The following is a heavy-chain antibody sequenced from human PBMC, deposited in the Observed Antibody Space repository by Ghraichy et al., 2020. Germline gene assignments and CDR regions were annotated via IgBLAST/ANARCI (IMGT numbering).Heavy chain of an antibody. D-gene: IGHD5-12*01. Sequence: SETLSLTCAVYGVSFSGYYWSWIRQPPGKGLEWIGEINHSGSTNYNPSLKSRVTISVDTSKNQFSLKLSSVTAADTAVYYCARERIVATIRGHTAMEGRDFDYWGQGTLVTVSS. CDR2: INHSGST. CDR1: GVSFSGYY. CDR3: ARERIVATIRGHTAMEGRDFDY. V-gene: IGHV4-34*01. J-gene: IGHJ4*02.